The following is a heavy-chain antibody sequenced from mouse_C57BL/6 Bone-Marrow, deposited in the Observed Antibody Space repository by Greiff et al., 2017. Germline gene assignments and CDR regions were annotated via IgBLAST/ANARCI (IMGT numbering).Heavy chain of an antibody. D-gene: IGHD1-1*01. CDR3: TTPLYDCGSRRFGY. CDR1: GFNIKDDY. Sequence: VQLQQSGAELVRPGASVKLSCTASGFNIKDDYMHWVKQRPEQGLEWIGWIDPENGDTEYASKFQGKATITADTSSNTADLQLSSLTSEDTAVYYWTTPLYDCGSRRFGYGGQGTTLTVSA. CDR2: IDPENGDT. J-gene: IGHJ2*01. V-gene: IGHV14-4*01.